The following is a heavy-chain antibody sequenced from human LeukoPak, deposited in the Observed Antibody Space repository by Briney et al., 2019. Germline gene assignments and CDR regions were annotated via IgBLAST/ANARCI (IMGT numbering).Heavy chain of an antibody. Sequence: RTGGSLRLSCAASGFTFSSYTMNWVRQAPGKGLEWVSCISSRSSYFYYVDSVKGRFTISRDNANNSLYLQMNSLRAEDTAVYYCARSMPGWLLGSGSFDPFDIWGQGTMVTVSS. CDR1: GFTFSSYT. J-gene: IGHJ3*02. CDR3: ARSMPGWLLGSGSFDPFDI. D-gene: IGHD3-10*01. V-gene: IGHV3-21*01. CDR2: ISSRSSYF.